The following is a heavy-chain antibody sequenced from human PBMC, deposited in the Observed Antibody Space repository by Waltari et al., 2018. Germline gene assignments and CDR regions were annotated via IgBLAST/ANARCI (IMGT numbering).Heavy chain of an antibody. D-gene: IGHD4-17*01. Sequence: EVQLVQSGAEVKKPGESLRTSCKGSGYIFTSYWISRVPQMPGKGLEWMGRIDPSDSYTNYSPSFQGHVTISADKSISTAYLQWSSLKASDTAMYYCARHSSNDYGDYGGVYWGQGTLVTVSS. CDR1: GYIFTSYW. CDR2: IDPSDSYT. V-gene: IGHV5-10-1*03. CDR3: ARHSSNDYGDYGGVY. J-gene: IGHJ4*02.